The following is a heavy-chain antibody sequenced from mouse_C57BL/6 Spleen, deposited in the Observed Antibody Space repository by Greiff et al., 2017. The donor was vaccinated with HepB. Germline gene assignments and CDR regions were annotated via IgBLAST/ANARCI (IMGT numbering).Heavy chain of an antibody. CDR1: GYTFTDYE. CDR2: IDPETGGT. J-gene: IGHJ2*01. Sequence: QVQLQQSGAELVRPGASVTLSCKASGYTFTDYEMHWVKQTPVHGLEWIGAIDPETGGTAYNQKFKGKAILTADKSSSTAYMELRSLTSEDSAVYYCTRWRLDYYYGSSLDYWGQGTTLTVSS. CDR3: TRWRLDYYYGSSLDY. V-gene: IGHV1-15*01. D-gene: IGHD1-1*01.